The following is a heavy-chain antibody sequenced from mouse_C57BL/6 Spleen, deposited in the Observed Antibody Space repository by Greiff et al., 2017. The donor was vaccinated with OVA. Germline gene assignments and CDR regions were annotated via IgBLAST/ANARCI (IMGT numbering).Heavy chain of an antibody. V-gene: IGHV1-81*01. CDR3: ARERGDSSGYVLYFDY. D-gene: IGHD3-2*02. J-gene: IGHJ2*01. CDR2: IYPRSGNT. Sequence: LVESGAELARPGASVKLSCKASGYTFTSYGISWVKQRTGQGLEWIGEIYPRSGNTYYNEKFKGKATLTVDKSSSTAYMELRSLTSEDSAVYFCARERGDSSGYVLYFDYWGQGTTLTVSS. CDR1: GYTFTSYG.